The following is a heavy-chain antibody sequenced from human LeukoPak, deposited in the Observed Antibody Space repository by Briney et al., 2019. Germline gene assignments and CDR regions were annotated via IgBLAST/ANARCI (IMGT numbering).Heavy chain of an antibody. D-gene: IGHD6-13*01. CDR3: ARGRIAAAATLFY. J-gene: IGHJ4*02. CDR1: GFTFSSYS. V-gene: IGHV3-21*01. Sequence: GGSLRLSCAASGFTFSSYSMNWVRQGPGKGLEWVSSISSSSSYIYYADSVKGRFTISRDNAKNSLYLQMNSLRAEDTAVYYCARGRIAAAATLFYWGQGTLVTVSS. CDR2: ISSSSSYI.